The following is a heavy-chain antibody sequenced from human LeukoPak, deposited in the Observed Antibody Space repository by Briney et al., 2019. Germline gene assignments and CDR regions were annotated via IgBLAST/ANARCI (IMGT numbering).Heavy chain of an antibody. CDR2: IKQDGSEK. CDR3: ALGRGSYFPFDY. Sequence: PGWSLRLSCAASGFTFSSYWMSWVRQAPGKGQEWVANIKQDGSEKYYVDSVKGRFTISRDNAKNSLYLQMNSLRAEDTAVYYCALGRGSYFPFDYWGQGTLVTVSS. J-gene: IGHJ4*02. V-gene: IGHV3-7*01. D-gene: IGHD1-26*01. CDR1: GFTFSSYW.